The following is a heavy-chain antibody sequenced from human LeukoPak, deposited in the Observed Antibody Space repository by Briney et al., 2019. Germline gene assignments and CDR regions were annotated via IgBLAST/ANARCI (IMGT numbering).Heavy chain of an antibody. V-gene: IGHV4-61*02. J-gene: IGHJ5*02. CDR1: VGSISTDLYY. Sequence: SETLSLTCTVSVGSISTDLYYWTWIRQPAGKGLEWIGRIYSNGWTDYNPPLKSRVSISIDTSKNHFSLKMSLETAADTALYYCARGSGWNSFDPWGQGTLVTVSS. CDR2: IYSNGWT. CDR3: ARGSGWNSFDP. D-gene: IGHD6-19*01.